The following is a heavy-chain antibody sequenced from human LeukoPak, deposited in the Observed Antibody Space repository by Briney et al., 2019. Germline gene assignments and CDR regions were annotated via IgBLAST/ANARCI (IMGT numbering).Heavy chain of an antibody. CDR3: AKDWIQLWTTSYYFDY. V-gene: IGHV3-30*18. CDR2: ISYDGSNK. CDR1: GFTFSSYG. D-gene: IGHD5-18*01. Sequence: PGGSLRLSCAASGFTFSSYGMHWVRQAPGKGLEWVAVISYDGSNKYYADSVKGRFTISRDNSKNTLYLQMNSLRAEDTAVYYCAKDWIQLWTTSYYFDYWGQGTLVTVSS. J-gene: IGHJ4*02.